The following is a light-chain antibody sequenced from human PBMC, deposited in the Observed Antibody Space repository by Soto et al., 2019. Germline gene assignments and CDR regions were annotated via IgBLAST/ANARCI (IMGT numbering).Light chain of an antibody. CDR3: SSYTSSSSTLEV. V-gene: IGLV2-14*01. CDR2: EVS. CDR1: SSEVGVYNF. J-gene: IGLJ7*01. Sequence: QSALTQPASVSGSPGQSITISCTGTSSEVGVYNFVSWYQQHPGKAPKLMIYEVSNRPSGVSNRFSGSKSGNTASLTISGLRAEDEADYYCSSYTSSSSTLEVFGSGTQLTVL.